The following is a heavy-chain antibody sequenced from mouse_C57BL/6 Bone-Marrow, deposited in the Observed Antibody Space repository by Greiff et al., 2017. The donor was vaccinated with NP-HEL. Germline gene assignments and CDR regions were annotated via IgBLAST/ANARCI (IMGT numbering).Heavy chain of an antibody. Sequence: VKLQQPGAELVKPGASVKMSCKASGYTFTSYWITWVKQRPGQGLEWIGDIYPGSGSTNYNEKFKSKATLTVDTSSSTAYMQLSSLTSENSAVYYCARNYGSSYKGYWGQGTTLTVSS. CDR1: GYTFTSYW. CDR2: IYPGSGST. CDR3: ARNYGSSYKGY. J-gene: IGHJ2*01. D-gene: IGHD1-1*01. V-gene: IGHV1-55*01.